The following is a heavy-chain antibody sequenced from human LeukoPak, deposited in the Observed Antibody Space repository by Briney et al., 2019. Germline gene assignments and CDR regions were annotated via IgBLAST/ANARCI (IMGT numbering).Heavy chain of an antibody. Sequence: GESLKISCRAPGYSFTTYWITWVRQRPGKGLEWMGRIDPRDSYTIYSPSLQGHVTISSDKSTSNAYLQWSNLKASDTAMYYCARWHSSSVLHYWAQGTLVSVSS. CDR2: IDPRDSYT. CDR1: GYSFTTYW. V-gene: IGHV5-10-1*01. D-gene: IGHD6-6*01. CDR3: ARWHSSSVLHY. J-gene: IGHJ4*02.